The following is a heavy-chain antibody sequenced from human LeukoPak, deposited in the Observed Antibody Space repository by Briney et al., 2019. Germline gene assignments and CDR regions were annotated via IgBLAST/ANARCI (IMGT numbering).Heavy chain of an antibody. Sequence: PGGSLRLSCAASGFTFSAYTMDWVRQAPGKGLQWISYISLSGSITYYADSVKGRFTISRVNARNSLHLQMNSLRAEDTAIYYCAKLVSDSSSYWGRGILVTVSS. J-gene: IGHJ4*02. D-gene: IGHD6-6*01. V-gene: IGHV3-48*01. CDR3: AKLVSDSSSY. CDR1: GFTFSAYT. CDR2: ISLSGSIT.